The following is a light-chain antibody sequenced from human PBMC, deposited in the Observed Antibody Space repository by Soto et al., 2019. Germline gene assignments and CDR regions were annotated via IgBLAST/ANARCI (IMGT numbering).Light chain of an antibody. Sequence: QPALTQPRSVSGAPGQSVTISCTGTSGDVGGYIYVSWYQQHPGKAPELIIYDVGKRPSGVPDRFSGSKSGNTASLTISGLQAEDAADYYCCSYAGGPFVFGTGTKVT. J-gene: IGLJ1*01. V-gene: IGLV2-11*01. CDR1: SGDVGGYIY. CDR2: DVG. CDR3: CSYAGGPFV.